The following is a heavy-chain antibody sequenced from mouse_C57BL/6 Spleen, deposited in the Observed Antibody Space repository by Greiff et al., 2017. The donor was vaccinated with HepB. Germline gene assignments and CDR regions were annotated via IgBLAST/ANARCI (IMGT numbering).Heavy chain of an antibody. Sequence: VQVVESGPGLVQPSQSLSITCTVSGFSLTSYGVHWVRQSPGKGLEWLGVIWRGGSTDYNAAFMSRLSITKDNSKSQVFFKMNSLQADDTAIYYCAKNYGTVVATGYFDVWGTGTTVTVSS. V-gene: IGHV2-5*01. J-gene: IGHJ1*03. CDR3: AKNYGTVVATGYFDV. CDR2: IWRGGST. D-gene: IGHD1-1*01. CDR1: GFSLTSYG.